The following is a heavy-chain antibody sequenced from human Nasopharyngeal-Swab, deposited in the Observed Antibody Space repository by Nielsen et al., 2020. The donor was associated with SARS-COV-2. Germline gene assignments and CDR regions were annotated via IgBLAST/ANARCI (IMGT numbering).Heavy chain of an antibody. CDR3: ARGLEGYSSSWYVDY. J-gene: IGHJ4*02. Sequence: WIRQPPGKGLEWIGYIYYSTNTNYNPSRSTSYNPFLKSRVTISVDTSRSQFSLKLSSVTAADSAVYYCARGLEGYSSSWYVDYWGQGTLVTVSS. D-gene: IGHD6-13*01. CDR2: IYYSTNT. V-gene: IGHV4-59*12.